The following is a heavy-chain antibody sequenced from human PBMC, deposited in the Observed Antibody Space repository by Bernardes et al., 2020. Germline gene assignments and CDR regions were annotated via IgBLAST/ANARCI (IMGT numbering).Heavy chain of an antibody. CDR1: GFTFSSYT. V-gene: IGHV3-23*01. CDR3: AKDAPLGPSA. CDR2: ISGSGDST. J-gene: IGHJ5*02. Sequence: GGSLRLSCAASGFTFSSYTMTWVRQAPGKGLEWVSAISGSGDSTYYADSVKGRFTISRDNSKNTLYVQMNSLRAEDTAVYYCAKDAPLGPSAWGQGTMVVVSS.